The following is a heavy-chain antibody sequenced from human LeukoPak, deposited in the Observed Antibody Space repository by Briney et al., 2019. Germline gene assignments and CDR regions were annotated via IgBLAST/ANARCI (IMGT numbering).Heavy chain of an antibody. CDR2: ISGSGGST. J-gene: IGHJ4*02. D-gene: IGHD2-15*01. Sequence: GGSLRLSCAASGFTFSSYAMSWVRQAPGKGLEWVSAISGSGGSTYYADSVKGRFTTSRDNSKNTLYLQMNSLRAEDTAVYYCAKDSVVVVAATHRAYFDYWGQGTLVTVSS. CDR3: AKDSVVVVAATHRAYFDY. V-gene: IGHV3-23*01. CDR1: GFTFSSYA.